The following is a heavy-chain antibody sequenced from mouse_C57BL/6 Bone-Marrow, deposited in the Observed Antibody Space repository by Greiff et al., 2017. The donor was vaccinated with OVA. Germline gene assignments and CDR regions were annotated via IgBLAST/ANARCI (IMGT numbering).Heavy chain of an antibody. Sequence: EVQLVESGGGLVQPGGSLSLSCAASGFTFTDYYMSWVRQPPGKALEWLGFIRNKANGYTTEYSASVKGRFTISRDNSQSILYLQMNALRAEDSATYYCARSPYDGYPGGFAYWGQGTLVTVSA. D-gene: IGHD2-3*01. CDR2: IRNKANGYTT. CDR1: GFTFTDYY. V-gene: IGHV7-3*01. J-gene: IGHJ3*01. CDR3: ARSPYDGYPGGFAY.